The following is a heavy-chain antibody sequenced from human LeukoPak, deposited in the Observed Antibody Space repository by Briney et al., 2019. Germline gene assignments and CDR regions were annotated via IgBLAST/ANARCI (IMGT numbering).Heavy chain of an antibody. V-gene: IGHV3-7*01. CDR3: ARRLRRYFDWPPYYFDY. J-gene: IGHJ4*02. CDR2: IKQDGSEK. D-gene: IGHD3-9*01. CDR1: GFTFSSYR. Sequence: GGSLRLSCAASGFTFSSYRMSWVRQAPGKGLEWVANIKQDGSEKYYVDSVKGRFTISRDNAKNSLYLQMNSLRAEDTAVYYCARRLRRYFDWPPYYFDYWGQGTLVTVSS.